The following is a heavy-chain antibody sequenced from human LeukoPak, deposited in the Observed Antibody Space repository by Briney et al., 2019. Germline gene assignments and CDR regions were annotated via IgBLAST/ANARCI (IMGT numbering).Heavy chain of an antibody. D-gene: IGHD3/OR15-3a*01. J-gene: IGHJ4*02. Sequence: SENLSLTCTVSGVSISSSNSYWGWIRQPPGKGLEWIGSIYYSGNTYYNASLKSQVSISIDTSKNQFSLRLTSVTAADTAAYYCARQTGSGLFILPGGQGTLVTVSS. CDR2: IYYSGNT. CDR3: ARQTGSGLFILP. CDR1: GVSISSSNSY. V-gene: IGHV4-39*01.